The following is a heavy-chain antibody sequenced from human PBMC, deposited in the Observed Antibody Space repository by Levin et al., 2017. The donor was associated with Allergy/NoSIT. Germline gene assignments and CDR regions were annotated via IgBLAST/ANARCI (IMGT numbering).Heavy chain of an antibody. D-gene: IGHD2-15*01. Sequence: LSLTCAASGFTFSSSAMSWVRQAPGKGLEWVSAISGSGGSTYYADSVKGRFTISRDNSKNTLYLQMNSLRAEDTAVYYCAKDHRSGGSCYSDYWGQGTLVTVSS. CDR2: ISGSGGST. J-gene: IGHJ4*02. CDR1: GFTFSSSA. V-gene: IGHV3-23*01. CDR3: AKDHRSGGSCYSDY.